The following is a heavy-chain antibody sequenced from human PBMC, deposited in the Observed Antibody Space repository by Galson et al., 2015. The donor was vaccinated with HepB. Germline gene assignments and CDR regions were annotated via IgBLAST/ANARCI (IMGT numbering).Heavy chain of an antibody. V-gene: IGHV1-24*01. D-gene: IGHD3-9*01. CDR3: ATVDVLRYFRGMDV. CDR2: FDPEDGET. Sequence: SVKVSCKVSGYTLTELSMHWVRQAPGKGLEWMGGFDPEDGETIYAQKFQGRVTMTEDTSTDTAYMELSSLRSEDTALYYCATVDVLRYFRGMDVWGQGTTVTVSS. J-gene: IGHJ6*02. CDR1: GYTLTELS.